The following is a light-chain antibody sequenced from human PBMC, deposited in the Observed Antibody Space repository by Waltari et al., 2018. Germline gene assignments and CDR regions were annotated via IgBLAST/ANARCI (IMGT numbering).Light chain of an antibody. V-gene: IGKV1D-12*01. CDR1: QVISSW. CDR2: SAS. CDR3: QQGFSFPLT. J-gene: IGKJ3*01. Sequence: DIQMTQSPSSVSASLGDRVTITCRASQVISSWLAWYQQKPGKAPKVLIYSASSLRSGVPSRFSGSGSRTDFTLTISSLQPEDFAVYFCQQGFSFPLTFGPGTKVDMK.